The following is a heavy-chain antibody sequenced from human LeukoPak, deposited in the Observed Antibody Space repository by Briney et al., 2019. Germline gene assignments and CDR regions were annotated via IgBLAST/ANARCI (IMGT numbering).Heavy chain of an antibody. CDR1: GGSFSGYY. CDR2: INHSGST. D-gene: IGHD3-10*01. CDR3: ARAGRHNHGELFDY. Sequence: SETLSLTCAVYGGSFSGYYWSWIRQPPGKGLEWIGEINHSGSTNYNSSLKSRVTISADTSKNQFSLKLSSVTAADTAVYYCARAGRHNHGELFDYWGQGTLVTVSS. J-gene: IGHJ4*02. V-gene: IGHV4-34*01.